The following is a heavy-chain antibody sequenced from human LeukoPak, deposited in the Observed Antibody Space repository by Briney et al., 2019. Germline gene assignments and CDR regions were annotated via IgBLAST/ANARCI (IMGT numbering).Heavy chain of an antibody. CDR2: INHSGST. J-gene: IGHJ5*02. V-gene: IGHV4-34*01. CDR1: GVSFSGHY. D-gene: IGHD6-6*01. CDR3: ARRTPSIAARRGSIWFDP. Sequence: SETLSLTCAVYGVSFSGHYWSWIRQPPGKGLEWIGEINHSGSTNYNPSLKSRATISVDTSKCQFSLKLTSVPAAYTAVYYWARRTPSIAARRGSIWFDPSGEGTLVTVSS.